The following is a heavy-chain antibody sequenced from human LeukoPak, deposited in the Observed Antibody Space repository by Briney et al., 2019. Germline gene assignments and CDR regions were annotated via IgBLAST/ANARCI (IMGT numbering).Heavy chain of an antibody. D-gene: IGHD5-12*01. CDR3: AGGDSGYDWSDW. Sequence: GGSLRLSCAASGLTLSDNYMNWIRQAPGKGLEGISYISRSGTSTKYADSVKGRFTISRDKAKNSLHLQLNNVNADGTAIYYCAGGDSGYDWSDWGGQGAL. CDR1: GLTLSDNY. J-gene: IGHJ4*02. CDR2: ISRSGTST. V-gene: IGHV3-11*01.